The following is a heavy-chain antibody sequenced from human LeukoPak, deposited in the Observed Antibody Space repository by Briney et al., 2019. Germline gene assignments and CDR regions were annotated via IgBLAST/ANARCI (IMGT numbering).Heavy chain of an antibody. CDR3: ARQCVEYYESSGYFHLDD. Sequence: SETLSLLCTVSGDSISGSYWRWIRQPPGKGLVWIGHNFDSRSANYNPSLNSRVTISVDMSKHDFSLKLSSVTATDTAVDYCARQCVEYYESSGYFHLDDWGQGTLVTVSS. CDR2: NFDSRSA. CDR1: GDSISGSY. J-gene: IGHJ4*02. V-gene: IGHV4-59*08. D-gene: IGHD3-22*01.